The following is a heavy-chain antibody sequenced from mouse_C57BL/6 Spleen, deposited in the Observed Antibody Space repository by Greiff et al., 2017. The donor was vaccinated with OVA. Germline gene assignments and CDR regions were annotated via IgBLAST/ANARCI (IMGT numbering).Heavy chain of an antibody. CDR2: IYPGDGDT. D-gene: IGHD2-3*01. Sequence: QVQLQQSGAELVKPGASVKISCKASGYAFSSYWMNWVKQRPGKGLEWIGQIYPGDGDTNYNGKFKGKATLTADKSSSTAYMQLSSLTSEDSAVYFCAREIYDGYYVSPFDYWGQGTTLTVSS. CDR1: GYAFSSYW. CDR3: AREIYDGYYVSPFDY. V-gene: IGHV1-80*01. J-gene: IGHJ2*01.